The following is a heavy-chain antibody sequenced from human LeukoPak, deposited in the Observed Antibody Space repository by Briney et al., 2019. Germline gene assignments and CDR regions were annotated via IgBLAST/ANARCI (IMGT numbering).Heavy chain of an antibody. CDR1: GGTFSSYA. CDR2: IIPIFGTA. CDR3: ARPAKESGYYYAGY. V-gene: IGHV1-69*13. Sequence: ASVKVSCKASGGTFSSYAISWVRQAPGQGLEWMGGIIPIFGTANYAQKFQGGVTITADESTSTAYMELSSLRSEDTAVYYCARPAKESGYYYAGYWGQGTLVTVSS. D-gene: IGHD3-22*01. J-gene: IGHJ4*02.